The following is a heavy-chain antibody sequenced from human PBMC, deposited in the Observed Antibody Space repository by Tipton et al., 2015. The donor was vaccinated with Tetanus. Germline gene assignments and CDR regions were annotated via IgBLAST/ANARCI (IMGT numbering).Heavy chain of an antibody. CDR2: IKYDESEK. CDR3: AREVADGYSGGWHLDL. D-gene: IGHD5-12*01. J-gene: IGHJ2*01. V-gene: IGHV3-7*01. CDR1: GFTFNTYW. Sequence: SLRLSCAASGFTFNTYWMSWARQAPGKGLEWVANIKYDESEKYYVDSVKGRFTISRDNAKNSLYLQMNSLRVDDTAVYYCAREVADGYSGGWHLDLWGRGTLVTVSS.